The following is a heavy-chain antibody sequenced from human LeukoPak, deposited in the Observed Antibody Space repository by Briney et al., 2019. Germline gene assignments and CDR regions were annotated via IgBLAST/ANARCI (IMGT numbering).Heavy chain of an antibody. J-gene: IGHJ6*03. V-gene: IGHV1-2*02. Sequence: GASVKVSCKASGYSFIGYYMHWVRQAPGQGLEWMGWINPNLGTTNYAQKFQGRVTMTRDTSISTAYMELSRLRSDDTAVYYCAREVYYGSGSYYYYMDVWGKGTTVTVSS. D-gene: IGHD3-10*01. CDR3: AREVYYGSGSYYYYMDV. CDR1: GYSFIGYY. CDR2: INPNLGTT.